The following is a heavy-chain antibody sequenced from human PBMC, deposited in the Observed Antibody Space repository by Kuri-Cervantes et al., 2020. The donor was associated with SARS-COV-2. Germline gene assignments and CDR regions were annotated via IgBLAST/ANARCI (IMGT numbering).Heavy chain of an antibody. CDR2: ISGSGGST. D-gene: IGHD2-2*01. J-gene: IGHJ6*02. Sequence: GESLKISCAASGFTFSSYAMHWVRQAPGKGLEWVSTISGSGGSTYYADSVKGRFTISRDNSKNTLYLQMNSLRAEDTAVYYCARDLIEGIVVVPAADYYYGMDVWGQGTMVTVSS. V-gene: IGHV3-23*01. CDR1: GFTFSSYA. CDR3: ARDLIEGIVVVPAADYYYGMDV.